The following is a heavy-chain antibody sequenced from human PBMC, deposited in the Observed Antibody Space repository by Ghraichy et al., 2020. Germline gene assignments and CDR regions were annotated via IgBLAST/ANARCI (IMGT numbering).Heavy chain of an antibody. J-gene: IGHJ4*02. V-gene: IGHV4-34*01. Sequence: SQTLSLTCTVHGGSFSDYFWTWFRHPPGKGLEWIGEISRSEGAKYTPSLTSRATISEDTSRDQFPLKLYSVTAADTAMYYCATSIRFGMYPEYWGQGILVTLPS. CDR3: ATSIRFGMYPEY. CDR2: ISRSEGA. D-gene: IGHD3-10*01. CDR1: GGSFSDYF.